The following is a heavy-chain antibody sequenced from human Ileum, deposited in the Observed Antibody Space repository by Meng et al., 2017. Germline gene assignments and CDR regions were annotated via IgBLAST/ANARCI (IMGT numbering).Heavy chain of an antibody. J-gene: IGHJ4*02. V-gene: IGHV4-34*01. CDR3: ARRIRGGSYLG. CDR1: GDSFTDYY. Sequence: QLQLMQWGGGLLKQSGTLSLTCNGYGDSFTDYYWNWIRQPPGKGLEWIGQIHYKGSTSYTPSCESRVTISEDTSQKQFSLRLSSVTAADTDVYYCARRIRGGSYLGWGQGTLVTVSS. D-gene: IGHD1-26*01. CDR2: IHYKGST.